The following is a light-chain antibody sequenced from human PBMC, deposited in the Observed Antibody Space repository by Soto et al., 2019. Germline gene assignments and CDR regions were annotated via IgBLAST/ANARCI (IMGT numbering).Light chain of an antibody. Sequence: QPVLTQPPSVSRAPGQRVTISCTGSSSNIGAGYDVHWYQQLPGTAPKVLIYDNNNRPSGVPDRFSGSKSGTSASLAITGLQAEDEADYYCHSYDVSLSGPVFGGGTKLTVL. CDR2: DNN. J-gene: IGLJ2*01. CDR1: SSNIGAGYD. CDR3: HSYDVSLSGPV. V-gene: IGLV1-40*01.